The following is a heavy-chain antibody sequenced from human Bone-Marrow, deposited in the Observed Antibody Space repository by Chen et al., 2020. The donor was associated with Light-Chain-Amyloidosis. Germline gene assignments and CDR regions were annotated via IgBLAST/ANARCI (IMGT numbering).Heavy chain of an antibody. V-gene: IGHV1-24*01. CDR1: GYTLTEFS. J-gene: IGHJ6*03. Sequence: QVQLVQSGAEVKKPGASVKVSCKVSGYTLTEFSMHWVRQAPGKGLEWMGGFDPEDGETIYAQKFQGRVTMTEDTSTDTAYMELSSLRSEDTAVYYCATGRYYYDSSGYYYDYYYMDVWGKGTTVTVSS. CDR2: FDPEDGET. CDR3: ATGRYYYDSSGYYYDYYYMDV. D-gene: IGHD3-22*01.